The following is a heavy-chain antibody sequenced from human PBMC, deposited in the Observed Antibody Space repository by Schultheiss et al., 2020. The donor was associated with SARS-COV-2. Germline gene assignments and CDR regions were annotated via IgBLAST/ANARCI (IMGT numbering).Heavy chain of an antibody. D-gene: IGHD2-8*01. CDR2: INPATGGT. J-gene: IGHJ6*02. Sequence: ASVKVSCKASGYTFTGYYMHWVRQAPGQGLEWMGWINPATGGTNYAQKFQGRVTITADESTSTAYMELSSLRSEDTAVYYCARDTNPEYLGGMDVWGQGTTVTVSS. V-gene: IGHV1-2*02. CDR1: GYTFTGYY. CDR3: ARDTNPEYLGGMDV.